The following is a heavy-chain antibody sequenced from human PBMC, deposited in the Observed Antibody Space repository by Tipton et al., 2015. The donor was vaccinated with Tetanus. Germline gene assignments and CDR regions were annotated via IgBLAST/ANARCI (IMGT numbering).Heavy chain of an antibody. V-gene: IGHV4-59*02. CDR3: ARDPGGDYGY. Sequence: TLSLTCTVSGDSVRNHYWSWIRQPPGKGLEWIGYVHHTASAFYDPSLKSRVTMSVDTSNNQLYLVVTDVTAADTAGYYGARDPGGDYGYWGQGIRVTVSS. D-gene: IGHD4-17*01. CDR1: GDSVRNHY. CDR2: VHHTASA. J-gene: IGHJ4*02.